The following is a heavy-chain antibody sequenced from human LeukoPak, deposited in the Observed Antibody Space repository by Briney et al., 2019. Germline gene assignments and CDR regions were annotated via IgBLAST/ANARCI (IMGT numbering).Heavy chain of an antibody. D-gene: IGHD3-22*01. CDR3: AKVSDRDSSGYYWGFEY. CDR1: GGSISGYY. J-gene: IGHJ4*02. V-gene: IGHV4-59*08. CDR2: IYYSGST. Sequence: SETLSLTCTVSGGSISGYYWSWIREPPGKGLECIGYIYYSGSTNYNPSLKSRVTISVDTSRNQFSLKLTSVTAADTAVYSCAKVSDRDSSGYYWGFEYWGQGTLVTVSS.